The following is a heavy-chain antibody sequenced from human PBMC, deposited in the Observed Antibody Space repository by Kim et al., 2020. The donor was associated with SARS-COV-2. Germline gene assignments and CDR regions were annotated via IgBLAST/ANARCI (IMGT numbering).Heavy chain of an antibody. Sequence: SETLSLTCTVSGGSISSYYWSWIRQPPGKGLEWIGYIYYSGSTNYNPSLKSRVTISVDTSKNQFSLKLSSVTAADTAVYYCARRGCSGGSCYPGGWFDPWGQGTLVTVSS. D-gene: IGHD2-15*01. CDR1: GGSISSYY. CDR2: IYYSGST. V-gene: IGHV4-59*01. J-gene: IGHJ5*02. CDR3: ARRGCSGGSCYPGGWFDP.